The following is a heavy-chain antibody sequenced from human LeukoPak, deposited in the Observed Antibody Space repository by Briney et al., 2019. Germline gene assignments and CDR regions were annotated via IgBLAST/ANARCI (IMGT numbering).Heavy chain of an antibody. CDR2: FDPEDGET. V-gene: IGHV1-24*01. Sequence: ASVKVSCKVSGYTRTELSMHWVRQAPGKGLEWMGGFDPEDGETIYALKFQGRVTMTEDTSTDTAYMELSSLRSEDTAVYYCATGFLRYCSGGSCLLVYWGQGTLVTVSS. CDR1: GYTRTELS. CDR3: ATGFLRYCSGGSCLLVY. J-gene: IGHJ4*02. D-gene: IGHD2-15*01.